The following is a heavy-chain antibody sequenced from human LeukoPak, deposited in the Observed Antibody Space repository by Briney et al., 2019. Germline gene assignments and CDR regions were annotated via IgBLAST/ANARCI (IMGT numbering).Heavy chain of an antibody. CDR2: IKSEIDGGTT. V-gene: IGHV3-15*01. CDR3: ATWGDFWSGNYGGY. J-gene: IGHJ4*02. D-gene: IGHD3-3*01. CDR1: GFTFNNAW. Sequence: GGSLRLSCAASGFTFNNAWMSWVRQAPGKGLEWVGRIKSEIDGGTTDYAAPVKGRFSISRDDSKNTVYLQMNSLKTEDTAVYHCATWGDFWSGNYGGYWGQGTLVTVSS.